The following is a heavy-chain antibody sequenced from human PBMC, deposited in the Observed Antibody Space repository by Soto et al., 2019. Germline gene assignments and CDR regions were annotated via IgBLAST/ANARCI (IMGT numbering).Heavy chain of an antibody. J-gene: IGHJ5*02. V-gene: IGHV4-4*07. CDR1: GGAINSYY. D-gene: IGHD3-3*01. Sequence: SETLSLTCTVSGGAINSYYWTWIRQPAGKGLEWIGRIYSSGSTKYNPSLQSRVTMSLDTSKNQLSLRLTSVTAADTAVYYCARGQRFSDWFDPWGQGTLVTAPQ. CDR3: ARGQRFSDWFDP. CDR2: IYSSGST.